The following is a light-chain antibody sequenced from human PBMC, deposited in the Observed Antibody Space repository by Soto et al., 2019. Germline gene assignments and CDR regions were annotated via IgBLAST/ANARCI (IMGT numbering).Light chain of an antibody. Sequence: ETVLTQSPGTLSLSPGERATLSCRASQSISSSYLAWYQQKPGQAPRLLIYGASNRATGIPDRFSGSGSGTDFTLTISSLEPEDFAVYYCQQYGPSPYTFGQGTKLEIK. CDR3: QQYGPSPYT. J-gene: IGKJ2*01. CDR1: QSISSSY. CDR2: GAS. V-gene: IGKV3-20*01.